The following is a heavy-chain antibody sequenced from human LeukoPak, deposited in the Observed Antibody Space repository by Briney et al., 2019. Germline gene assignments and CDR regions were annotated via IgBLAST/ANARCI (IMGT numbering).Heavy chain of an antibody. CDR3: ARATYSTSPGYYFDY. D-gene: IGHD6-6*01. CDR2: ISWNSGRI. V-gene: IGHV3-9*01. Sequence: GGSLRLSCAASGFTFDDYAMHWVRQGPGKGLEWVSGISWNSGRIGYADSVKGRFIISRDNAKNSLYLQMNSLRSEDTAFYYCARATYSTSPGYYFDYWGQGTLVTVSS. J-gene: IGHJ4*02. CDR1: GFTFDDYA.